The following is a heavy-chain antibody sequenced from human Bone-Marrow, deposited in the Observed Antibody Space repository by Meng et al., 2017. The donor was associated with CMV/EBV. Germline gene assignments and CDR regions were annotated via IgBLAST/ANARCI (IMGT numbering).Heavy chain of an antibody. Sequence: ASVKVSCKASGYTFIDYYMHWVRQAPGQGLEWMGWINPKSGGTNYAQKFQGRVTMTRATSIGAAYMELSRLISDDTAVYYCARGSGRYFQPARGYWGQGTLVTVSS. J-gene: IGHJ4*02. V-gene: IGHV1-2*02. D-gene: IGHD1-26*01. CDR3: ARGSGRYFQPARGY. CDR1: GYTFIDYY. CDR2: INPKSGGT.